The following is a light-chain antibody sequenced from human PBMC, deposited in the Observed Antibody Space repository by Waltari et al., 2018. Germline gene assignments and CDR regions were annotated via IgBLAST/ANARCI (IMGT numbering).Light chain of an antibody. CDR3: SSNAGINNFV. CDR2: HVT. Sequence: QSALTQPSSASGSPGQTVTISCAGTSSDVGSSDYVSWYQKHPGQAPKLLIYHVTKRPSGVPDRFSGSKSGNTASLTVSGLQAEDEADYYCSSNAGINNFVFGGGTKLTVL. CDR1: SSDVGSSDY. V-gene: IGLV2-8*01. J-gene: IGLJ2*01.